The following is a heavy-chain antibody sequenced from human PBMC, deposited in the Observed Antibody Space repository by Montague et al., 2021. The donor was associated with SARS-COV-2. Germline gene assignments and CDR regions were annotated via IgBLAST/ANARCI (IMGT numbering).Heavy chain of an antibody. CDR2: IYYSGST. D-gene: IGHD2-15*01. CDR3: ASTPIVVVVAADYYFDY. Sequence: SETLSLTCTVSGGSISSSSYYWGWIRQPPGKGLEWIGSIYYSGSTYYNPSLKSRVTISVDTSKNQFSLKLSSVTAADTAVYYCASTPIVVVVAADYYFDYWSQGTLVTVSS. J-gene: IGHJ4*02. V-gene: IGHV4-39*01. CDR1: GGSISSSSYY.